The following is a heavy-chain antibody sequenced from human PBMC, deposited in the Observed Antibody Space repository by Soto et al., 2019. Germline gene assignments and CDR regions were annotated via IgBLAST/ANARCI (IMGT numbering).Heavy chain of an antibody. CDR1: GDTFTSYA. Sequence: VQLVQSGAEVKKPGASVKVSCKASGDTFTSYAMHWVRQAPGQRLEWMGWINAGNGNTKYSQKFQGRVTITRDTSASTAYIELSSLRSEDTAVYYCARDPGDSYGYNWGQGTLVTVSS. CDR2: INAGNGNT. D-gene: IGHD5-18*01. V-gene: IGHV1-3*01. J-gene: IGHJ4*02. CDR3: ARDPGDSYGYN.